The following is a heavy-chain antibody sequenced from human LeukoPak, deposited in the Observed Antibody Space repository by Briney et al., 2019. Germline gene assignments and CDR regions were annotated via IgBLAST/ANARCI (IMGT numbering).Heavy chain of an antibody. D-gene: IGHD3-10*01. J-gene: IGHJ6*02. V-gene: IGHV3-13*01. CDR2: ICTAGDT. CDR3: ARTSMVRGVKGSTGMDV. CDR1: GFTFSSYD. Sequence: PGGSLRLSCAASGFTFSSYDMHWVRQAPGKGLEWVSAICTAGDTYYPGSVKGRFTISRENAKNSLYLQMNSLRAGDTAVYYCARTSMVRGVKGSTGMDVWGQGTTVTVSS.